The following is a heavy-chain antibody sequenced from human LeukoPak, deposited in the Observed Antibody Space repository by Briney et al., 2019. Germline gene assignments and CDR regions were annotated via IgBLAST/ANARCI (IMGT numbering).Heavy chain of an antibody. CDR2: IWYDGSNK. CDR3: ARDREIFGVVFPIDH. V-gene: IGHV3-33*01. Sequence: GRSLRLSCAASGFTFSSYGMHWVRQAPGKGLEWVAVIWYDGSNKYYADPVKGRFTISRDNSKNTLYLQTNSLRAEDTAVYYCARDREIFGVVFPIDHWGQGTLVTVSS. CDR1: GFTFSSYG. D-gene: IGHD3-3*01. J-gene: IGHJ5*02.